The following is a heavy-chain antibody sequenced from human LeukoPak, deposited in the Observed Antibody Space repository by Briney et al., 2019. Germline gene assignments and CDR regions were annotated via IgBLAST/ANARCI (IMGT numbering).Heavy chain of an antibody. CDR3: ARSLGANTWVGNWFDP. CDR2: IYYSGTT. D-gene: IGHD3-10*01. J-gene: IGHJ5*02. CDR1: GGSISSPNHD. Sequence: TSETLSLTCSVSGGSISSPNHDCAWIRQPPGQGLEWIGSIYYSGTTYYNLSLKSRVTLSVDTSQNQFSLKLSSVTAADTAIYFCARSLGANTWVGNWFDPWGQGTLVIVSP. V-gene: IGHV4-39*01.